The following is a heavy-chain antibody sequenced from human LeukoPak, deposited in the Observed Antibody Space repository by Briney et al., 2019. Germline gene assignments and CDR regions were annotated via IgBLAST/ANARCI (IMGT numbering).Heavy chain of an antibody. J-gene: IGHJ6*04. V-gene: IGHV3-15*01. CDR2: IKSKTDGGTT. D-gene: IGHD3-10*01. CDR1: GFTFSNAW. Sequence: GGSLRLSCAASGFTFSNAWMSWVRQAPGKGLEWVGRIKSKTDGGTTDYAAPVKGRFTISRDDSKNTLYLQMNSLKTEDTAVYYCTTMEYYYGSGSYLSRYYYYGMDVWGKGTTVTVSS. CDR3: TTMEYYYGSGSYLSRYYYYGMDV.